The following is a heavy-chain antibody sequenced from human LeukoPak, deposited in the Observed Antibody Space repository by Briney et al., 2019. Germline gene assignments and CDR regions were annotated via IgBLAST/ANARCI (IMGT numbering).Heavy chain of an antibody. CDR1: GGSLTITNY. CDR2: VNLQGST. Sequence: PSETLSLTCGVSGGSLTITNYWTWVRQPPGKGLDWIGEVNLQGSTNYNPSLRGRVAISLDMSENHISLQLTSVTAADTAVYYCAREARPYPLIDYSGQGTLVTV. D-gene: IGHD6-6*01. J-gene: IGHJ4*02. CDR3: AREARPYPLIDY. V-gene: IGHV4-4*02.